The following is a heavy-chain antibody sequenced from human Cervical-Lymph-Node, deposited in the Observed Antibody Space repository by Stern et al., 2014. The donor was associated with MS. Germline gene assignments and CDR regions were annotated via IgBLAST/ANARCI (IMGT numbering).Heavy chain of an antibody. J-gene: IGHJ3*02. Sequence: VQLVESGAEVKKPGASVKVSCEASGYTFTSYGISWVRQDPGQGLEWMGWISSYNANPNYAQKLQGRVTMTTDTSTSKAYMELRSLSSDDTAVYYCARGLLCSENAFDIWGQGTMVTVSS. D-gene: IGHD2-2*01. V-gene: IGHV1-18*01. CDR2: ISSYNANP. CDR1: GYTFTSYG. CDR3: ARGLLCSENAFDI.